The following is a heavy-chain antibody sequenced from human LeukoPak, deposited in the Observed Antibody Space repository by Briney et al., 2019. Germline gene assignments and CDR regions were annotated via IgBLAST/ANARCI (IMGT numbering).Heavy chain of an antibody. CDR3: ARGSYCSGGSCFDY. V-gene: IGHV3-21*01. CDR1: GFTFSSYS. CDR2: ISSSSSYI. Sequence: KTGGSLRLSCAASGFTFSSYSMNRVRQAPGKGLEWVSSISSSSSYIYYADSVKGRFTISRDNAKNSLYLQMNSLRAEDTAVYYCARGSYCSGGSCFDYWGQGTLVTVSS. J-gene: IGHJ4*02. D-gene: IGHD2-15*01.